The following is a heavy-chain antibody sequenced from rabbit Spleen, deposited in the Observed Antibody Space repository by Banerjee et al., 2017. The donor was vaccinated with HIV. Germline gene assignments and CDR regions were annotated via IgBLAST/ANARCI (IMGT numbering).Heavy chain of an antibody. CDR3: GKYYNGVNGYGGAGFNL. D-gene: IGHD6-1*01. J-gene: IGHJ4*01. CDR2: INIVTGKS. V-gene: IGHV1S45*01. Sequence: EQLEESGGGLVQPEGSLTLTCKASGVSLHDKDVMCWVRQAPGKGLEWIACINIVTGKSVYARWAKGRFTMSRTSSTTVTLQMPSLTVADTATYFCGKYYNGVNGYGGAGFNLWGQGTLVTVS. CDR1: GVSLHDKDV.